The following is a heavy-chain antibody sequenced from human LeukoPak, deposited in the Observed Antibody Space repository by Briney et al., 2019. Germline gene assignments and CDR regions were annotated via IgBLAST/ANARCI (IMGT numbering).Heavy chain of an antibody. CDR2: ISSSSSYI. CDR1: GFTFSSYS. V-gene: IGHV3-21*01. CDR3: ASVPAEYFDL. J-gene: IGHJ2*01. Sequence: GGSLRLSCAASGFTFSSYSMNWVRQAPGKGLEWVSSISSSSSYIYYADSVRGRFTISRDNAKNSLYLQMNSLRAEDTAVYYCASVPAEYFDLWGRGTLVTVSS. D-gene: IGHD2-2*01.